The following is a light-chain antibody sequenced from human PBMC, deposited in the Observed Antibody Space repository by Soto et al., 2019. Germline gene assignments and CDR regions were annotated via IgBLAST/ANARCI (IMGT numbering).Light chain of an antibody. V-gene: IGKV3-20*01. CDR1: QSVNSKY. CDR2: GAS. J-gene: IGKJ1*01. Sequence: EIVLTQSPGTLSLSPGERATLSCRASQSVNSKYLAWYQQKPGQAPRLLIYGASSRATGIPDRFSGSGSGTDFTLTISRLEPEDFAVYYCQQYGTSPRTF. CDR3: QQYGTSPRT.